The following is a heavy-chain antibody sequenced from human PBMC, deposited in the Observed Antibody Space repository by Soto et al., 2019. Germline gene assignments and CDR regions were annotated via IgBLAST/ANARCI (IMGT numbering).Heavy chain of an antibody. J-gene: IGHJ6*02. Sequence: ESGGGSVQPGRSLRLSCAASGFTFSSYEMNWVRQAPGKGLEWVSYISSSGSTIYYADSVKGRFTISRDNAKNLLYLQMNSLRAEDTAVYYCARDKGYYYYAMDVWGQGTTVTVSS. V-gene: IGHV3-48*03. CDR3: ARDKGYYYYAMDV. CDR2: ISSSGSTI. CDR1: GFTFSSYE.